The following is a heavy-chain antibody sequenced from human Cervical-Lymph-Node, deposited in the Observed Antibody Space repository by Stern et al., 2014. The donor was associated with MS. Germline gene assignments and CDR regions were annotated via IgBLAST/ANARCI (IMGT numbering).Heavy chain of an antibody. Sequence: QVQLVQSGAEVEKPGSSVKVSCKASGGTFSSYDISWARQAPGKGLEWMGGIIPIFGTENNAQHIQRGATIPEAESTSTAYMELSSLRAEDTAVYYCARGELKEGLVRGMDVWGQGTTVTVSS. CDR1: GGTFSSYD. CDR2: IIPIFGTE. V-gene: IGHV1-69*01. CDR3: ARGELKEGLVRGMDV. D-gene: IGHD3-16*01. J-gene: IGHJ6*02.